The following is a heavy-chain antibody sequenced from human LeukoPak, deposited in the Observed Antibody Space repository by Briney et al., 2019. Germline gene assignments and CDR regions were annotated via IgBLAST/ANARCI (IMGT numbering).Heavy chain of an antibody. Sequence: PSGTLTLTCAVSGGSISSSNWWRWVRQPPGKGLEWIGEIYHSGSTNYNPSLKSRVTISVDKSKNQFSLKLSSVTAADTAVYYCARTSIAARRANAFDIWGQGTMVTVSS. J-gene: IGHJ3*02. D-gene: IGHD6-6*01. CDR3: ARTSIAARRANAFDI. V-gene: IGHV4-4*02. CDR1: GGSISSSNW. CDR2: IYHSGST.